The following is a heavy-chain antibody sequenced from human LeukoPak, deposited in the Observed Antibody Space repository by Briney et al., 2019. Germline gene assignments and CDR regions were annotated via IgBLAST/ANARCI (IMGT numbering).Heavy chain of an antibody. Sequence: GGSLRLSCAVSGLTFSISGMHWVRQAPGKGLEWVTFIRDDGSSEYYADSVKGRFTVSRDHSKNTLYLQMNSLTLEDTAVYYCAKDHCSSTSCYYFDYWGQGTLVTVSS. CDR3: AKDHCSSTSCYYFDY. CDR1: GLTFSISG. V-gene: IGHV3-30*02. D-gene: IGHD2-2*01. J-gene: IGHJ4*02. CDR2: IRDDGSSE.